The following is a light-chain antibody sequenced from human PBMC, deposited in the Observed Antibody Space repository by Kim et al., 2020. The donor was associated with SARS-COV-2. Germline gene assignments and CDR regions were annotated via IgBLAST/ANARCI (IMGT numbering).Light chain of an antibody. CDR1: QSLSGG. V-gene: IGKV1-5*03. CDR3: QQYSSFSRT. J-gene: IGKJ1*01. CDR2: DSS. Sequence: DIQMTQFPSTLSASVGDRVTITCRASQSLSGGLAWYRQKPGTAPELLIYDSSTLQPAVPSRFSGSGSGADFTLTINSLQPDDFATYYCQQYSSFSRTFGQGTKVDIK.